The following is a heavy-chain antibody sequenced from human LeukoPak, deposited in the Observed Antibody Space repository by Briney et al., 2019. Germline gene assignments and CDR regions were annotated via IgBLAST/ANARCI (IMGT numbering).Heavy chain of an antibody. D-gene: IGHD1-7*01. CDR3: ARLYGNYQNYFDY. V-gene: IGHV4-39*07. Sequence: SETLSLTCTVSGGSISSSSYYWVWIRQPPGKGLGWFGSIYDSGITYYNPSLKRRVTMSVEPSKEQFSLKVRSVTAADTAVYYCARLYGNYQNYFDYWGQGTLVTVSS. CDR2: IYDSGIT. J-gene: IGHJ4*02. CDR1: GGSISSSSYY.